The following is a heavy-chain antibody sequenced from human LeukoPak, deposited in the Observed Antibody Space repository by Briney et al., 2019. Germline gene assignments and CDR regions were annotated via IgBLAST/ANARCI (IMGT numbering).Heavy chain of an antibody. D-gene: IGHD3-10*01. CDR2: MNPNSGNT. V-gene: IGHV1-8*02. CDR3: ARGVPGYGSGSYYYYYYGMDV. CDR1: GYTFTSYD. Sequence: ASVKVSCKASGYTFTSYDINWVRQATGQGLEWMGWMNPNSGNTGYAQKFQGRVTMTRNTSISTAYMELSSLRSEDTAVYYCARGVPGYGSGSYYYYYYGMDVWGQGTTVTVSS. J-gene: IGHJ6*02.